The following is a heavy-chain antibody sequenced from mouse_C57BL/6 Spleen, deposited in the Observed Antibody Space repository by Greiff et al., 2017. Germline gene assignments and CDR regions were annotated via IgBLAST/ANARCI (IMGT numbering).Heavy chain of an antibody. J-gene: IGHJ4*01. D-gene: IGHD2-4*01. CDR2: ISDGGSYT. CDR1: GFTFSSYA. V-gene: IGHV5-4*01. CDR3: AREDDYDVGDYYAMDY. Sequence: EVQLVESGGGLVKPGGSPKLSCAASGFTFSSYAMSWVRQTPEKRLEWVATISDGGSYTYYPDNVKGRFTISRDNAKNNLYLQMSHLKSEDTAMYYCAREDDYDVGDYYAMDYWGQGTSVTVSS.